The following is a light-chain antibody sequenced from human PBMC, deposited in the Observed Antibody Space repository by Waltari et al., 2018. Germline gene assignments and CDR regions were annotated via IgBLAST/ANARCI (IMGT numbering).Light chain of an antibody. CDR3: QQYNSYSLLT. J-gene: IGKJ4*01. V-gene: IGKV1-5*03. CDR1: QSISNW. CDR2: KAS. Sequence: DIQMTQSPSTLSVSVGGRVTITCRASQSISNWLAWYQQKPGKAPKLLIYKASTLESGGPSRFSGSGSGTEFTLTISSLQPDDFATYYCQQYNSYSLLTFGGGTKVEIK.